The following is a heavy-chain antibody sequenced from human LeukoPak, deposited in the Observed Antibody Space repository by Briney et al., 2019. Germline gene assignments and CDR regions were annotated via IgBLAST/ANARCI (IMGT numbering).Heavy chain of an antibody. CDR2: IIPIFGTA. J-gene: IGHJ4*02. CDR3: ARARYSGYDFYIS. D-gene: IGHD5-12*01. Sequence: SVKVSCKASGGTFSSYAISWVRQAPGQGLEWMGGIIPIFGTANYAQKFQGRVTITADKSTSTAYMELSSLRSEDTAVYYCARARYSGYDFYISWGQGTLVTVSS. CDR1: GGTFSSYA. V-gene: IGHV1-69*06.